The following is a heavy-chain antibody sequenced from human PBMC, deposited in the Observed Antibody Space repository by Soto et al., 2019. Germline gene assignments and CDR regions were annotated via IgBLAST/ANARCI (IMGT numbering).Heavy chain of an antibody. V-gene: IGHV4-59*08. D-gene: IGHD1-7*01. Sequence: PSETLSLTCTISGASISTSYWSWIRQSPEKGLEWIGYVDYSGNPNYNPSLESRVTIAVDTSKDRLSLNLSFVTAADTAVYYCATMGTSATGLYYFDYWGQGTLVTVSS. CDR1: GASISTSY. CDR2: VDYSGNP. CDR3: ATMGTSATGLYYFDY. J-gene: IGHJ4*02.